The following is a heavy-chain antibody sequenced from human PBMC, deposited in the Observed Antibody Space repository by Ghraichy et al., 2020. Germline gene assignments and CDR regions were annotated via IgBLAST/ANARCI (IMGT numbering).Heavy chain of an antibody. V-gene: IGHV3-9*01. CDR1: GFTFDDYP. CDR3: AKDSSIARIGYYCDL. Sequence: GGSLRLSCVASGFTFDDYPMHWVRQAPGKGLEWLASISWNSHERVPADSVKDRFTISRDNAKNSLFLQLDSLRPEDTAFYYCAKDSSIARIGYYCDLWARGTLVTVSS. CDR2: ISWNSHER. D-gene: IGHD2/OR15-2a*01. J-gene: IGHJ2*01.